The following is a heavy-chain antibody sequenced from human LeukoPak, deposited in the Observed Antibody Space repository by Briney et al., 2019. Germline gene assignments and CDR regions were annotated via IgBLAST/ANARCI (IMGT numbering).Heavy chain of an antibody. CDR1: GGSISSSSYY. D-gene: IGHD3-9*01. CDR2: IYYSGST. CDR3: ARQGYDILTGYYLSFDY. Sequence: SETLSLTCTVSGGSISSSSYYWGWIRQPPGKGLEWIGSIYYSGSTYYNPSLKSRVTISVDTSKNQSSLKLSSVTAADTAVYYCARQGYDILTGYYLSFDYWGQGTLVTVSS. V-gene: IGHV4-39*01. J-gene: IGHJ4*02.